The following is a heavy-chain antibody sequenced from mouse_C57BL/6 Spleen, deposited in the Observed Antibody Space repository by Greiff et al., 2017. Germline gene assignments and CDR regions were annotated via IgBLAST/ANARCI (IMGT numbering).Heavy chain of an antibody. CDR1: GYSFTDYN. D-gene: IGHD1-1*01. CDR2: INPNYGTT. CDR3: ATTVVADAMDY. Sequence: VHVKQSGPELVKPGASVKISCKASGYSFTDYNMNWVKQSNGKSLEWIGVINPNYGTTSYNQKFKGKATLTVDQSSSTAYMQLNSLTSEDSAVYYCATTVVADAMDYWGQGTSVTVSS. V-gene: IGHV1-39*01. J-gene: IGHJ4*01.